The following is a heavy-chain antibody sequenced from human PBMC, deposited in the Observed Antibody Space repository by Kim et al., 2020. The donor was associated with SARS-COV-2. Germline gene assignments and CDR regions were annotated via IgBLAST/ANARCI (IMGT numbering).Heavy chain of an antibody. CDR1: GFTFISYA. CDR2: ISGSGGST. J-gene: IGHJ4*02. D-gene: IGHD2-8*01. Sequence: GGSLRLSCAASGFTFISYAMSWVRQAPGKGLEWVSAISGSGGSTYYADSVKGRFTISRDNSKNTLYLQMNSLRAEDTAVFYCAKSPTIVLMVYAINWGQGTLVTVSS. V-gene: IGHV3-23*01. CDR3: AKSPTIVLMVYAIN.